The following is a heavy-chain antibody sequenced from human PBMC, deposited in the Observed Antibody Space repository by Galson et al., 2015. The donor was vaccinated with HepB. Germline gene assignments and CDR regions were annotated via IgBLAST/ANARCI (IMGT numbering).Heavy chain of an antibody. CDR1: GFTFSSYW. V-gene: IGHV3-74*01. J-gene: IGHJ6*03. D-gene: IGHD3-22*01. Sequence: SLRLSCAASGFTFSSYWMHWVRQAPGKGLVWVSRINSGGSSTSYADSVKGRFTISRDNAKNTLYLQMNSLRAEDTAVYYCARDRDYYDSSGYYVYYYMDVWGKGTTVTVSS. CDR2: INSGGSST. CDR3: ARDRDYYDSSGYYVYYYMDV.